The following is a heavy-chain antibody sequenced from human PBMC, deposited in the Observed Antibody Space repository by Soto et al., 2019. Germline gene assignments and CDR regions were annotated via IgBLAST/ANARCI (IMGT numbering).Heavy chain of an antibody. D-gene: IGHD6-13*01. CDR2: INPNSGGT. Sequence: ASVKVSCKASGYTFTGYYIHWVRQAPGQGLEWMGWINPNSGGTNYAQKFQGWVTMTRDTSISTAYMELSRLRSDDTAVYYCARGTYSSSWYGEEYFQQWGQGTLVTV. CDR3: ARGTYSSSWYGEEYFQQ. V-gene: IGHV1-2*04. J-gene: IGHJ1*01. CDR1: GYTFTGYY.